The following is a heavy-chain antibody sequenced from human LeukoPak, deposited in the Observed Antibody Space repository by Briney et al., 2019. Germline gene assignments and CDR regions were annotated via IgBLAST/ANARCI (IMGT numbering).Heavy chain of an antibody. CDR1: GFTFSSYS. V-gene: IGHV3-21*01. CDR2: ISSGGTFM. D-gene: IGHD1-1*01. Sequence: PGGSLRFSCAASGFTFSSYSINWVRPAPGKGLEWVSSISSGGTFMYYADSVKGRFTISRDNAKKSVFLQMNSLRAEDSAVYYCAREPTGDYWGQGMLVTVSS. J-gene: IGHJ4*02. CDR3: AREPTGDY.